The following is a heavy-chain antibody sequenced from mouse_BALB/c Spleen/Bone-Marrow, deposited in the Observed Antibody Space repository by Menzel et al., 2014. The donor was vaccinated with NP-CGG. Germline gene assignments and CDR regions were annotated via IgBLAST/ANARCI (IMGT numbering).Heavy chain of an antibody. CDR1: GYTFTEYT. CDR2: VNPNNGGT. CDR3: ARKDYGYNYVMDY. J-gene: IGHJ4*01. V-gene: IGHV1-18*01. D-gene: IGHD1-2*01. Sequence: VQLKHSGPELVKPGASVKISCKTSGYTFTEYTMHWVKQSHGKSLEWIGGVNPNNGGTIYNQKFKGKATLTVDKSSSTAYMGLRSLTSEDSAVYYCARKDYGYNYVMDYWGQGTSVTVSS.